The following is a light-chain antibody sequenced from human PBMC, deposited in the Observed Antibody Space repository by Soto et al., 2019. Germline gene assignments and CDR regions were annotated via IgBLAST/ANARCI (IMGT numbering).Light chain of an antibody. V-gene: IGLV1-40*01. CDR2: GNI. CDR3: QSYDSSLSAWV. J-gene: IGLJ3*02. CDR1: RSNIGGGYD. Sequence: QSVLTQPPSVSGVPGQTITISCTGSRSNIGGGYDVHWYRQLPGTAPQLLVYGNINRPSRVPDRFSGSKSDTSASLAITGLQAEDEADYYCQSYDSSLSAWVFGGGTQLTVL.